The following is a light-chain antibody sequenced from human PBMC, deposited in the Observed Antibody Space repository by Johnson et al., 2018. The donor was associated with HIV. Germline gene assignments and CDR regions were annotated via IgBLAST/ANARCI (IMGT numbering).Light chain of an antibody. Sequence: QSVLTQPPSVSAAPGQKVTISCSGSSSNIGNNYVSWYQQLPGTAPKLLIYDSYKQPSGIPDRFSGSKSGTSATLAITGLQTGDEADYYCGTWDSSLSAYVFGTGTKVTVL. CDR1: SSNIGNNY. V-gene: IGLV1-51*01. CDR2: DSY. CDR3: GTWDSSLSAYV. J-gene: IGLJ1*01.